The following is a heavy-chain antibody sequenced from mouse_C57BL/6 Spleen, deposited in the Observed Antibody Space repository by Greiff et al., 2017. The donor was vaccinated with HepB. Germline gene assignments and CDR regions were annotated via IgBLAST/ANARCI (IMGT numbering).Heavy chain of an antibody. D-gene: IGHD1-1*01. V-gene: IGHV5-4*03. Sequence: EVKLVESGGGLVKPGGSLKLSCAASGFTFSSYAMSWVRQTPEKRLEWVATISDGGSYTYYPDNVKGRCTISRDNATNNLYLQMSHLKSEDTAMYYCARASYYYGSSPDYFDYWGQGTTLTVSS. CDR1: GFTFSSYA. CDR2: ISDGGSYT. J-gene: IGHJ2*01. CDR3: ARASYYYGSSPDYFDY.